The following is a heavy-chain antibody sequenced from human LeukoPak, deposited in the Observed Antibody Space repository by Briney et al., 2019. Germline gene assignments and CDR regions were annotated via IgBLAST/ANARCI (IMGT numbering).Heavy chain of an antibody. V-gene: IGHV1-2*02. CDR1: GYTFTNHP. Sequence: ASVKVSFKASGYTFTNHPMHWVRQAPGQGLEWMGWINPNSGDTNYVQKFQGRVTMTRDPSISTAYMELSGLRADDTAVYYCARERYTAYGNFDYWGQGTHVTVSS. J-gene: IGHJ4*02. CDR2: INPNSGDT. CDR3: ARERYTAYGNFDY. D-gene: IGHD5-12*01.